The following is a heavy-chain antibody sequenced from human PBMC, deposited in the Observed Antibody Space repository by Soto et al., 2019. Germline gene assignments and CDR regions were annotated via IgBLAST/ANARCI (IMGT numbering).Heavy chain of an antibody. D-gene: IGHD3-22*01. J-gene: IGHJ3*02. Sequence: PGGSLRLSCAASGFTFSNAWMSWVRQAPGKGLEWVGRIKSKTDGGTTDYAAPVKGRFTISRDDSKNTLYLQMNSLKTEDTAVYYCTTTPFLTMIVVVTLDAFDIWGQGTMVTVSS. CDR3: TTTPFLTMIVVVTLDAFDI. V-gene: IGHV3-15*01. CDR2: IKSKTDGGTT. CDR1: GFTFSNAW.